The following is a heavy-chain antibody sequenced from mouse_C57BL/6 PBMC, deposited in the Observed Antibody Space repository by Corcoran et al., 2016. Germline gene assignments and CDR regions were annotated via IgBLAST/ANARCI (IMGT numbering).Heavy chain of an antibody. CDR2: INPNNGGT. Sequence: EVQLQQSGPELVKPGASVKISCKASGYTFTDYYMNWVKQSHGKSLEWIGDINPNNGGTSYNQKFKCKATLTVDKSSSTAYMELRSMTSEDSAVYYCARKGVYYCGSGAMDYWGQGTSVTVSS. CDR3: ARKGVYYCGSGAMDY. V-gene: IGHV1-26*01. D-gene: IGHD1-1*01. CDR1: GYTFTDYY. J-gene: IGHJ4*01.